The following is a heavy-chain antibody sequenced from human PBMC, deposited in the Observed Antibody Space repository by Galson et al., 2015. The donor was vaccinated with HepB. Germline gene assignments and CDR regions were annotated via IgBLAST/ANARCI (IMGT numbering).Heavy chain of an antibody. V-gene: IGHV1-2*02. CDR1: GYIFTGYY. D-gene: IGHD2-21*02. CDR3: ARGSRIYRGITLNVVVTTKDY. Sequence: SVKVSCKASGYIFTGYYLHWVRQAPGQGLEWVGWINCNSGATNCAQKFQGRVTITRDTSMSTTYMELHRLRSDDTAVYYCARGSRIYRGITLNVVVTTKDYWGQGTLVTVSS. J-gene: IGHJ4*02. CDR2: INCNSGAT.